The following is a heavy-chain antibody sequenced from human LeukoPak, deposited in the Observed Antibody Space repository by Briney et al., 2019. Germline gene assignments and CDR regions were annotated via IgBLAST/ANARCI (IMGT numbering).Heavy chain of an antibody. J-gene: IGHJ4*02. D-gene: IGHD2-21*01. Sequence: SVKVSCKASGGTFSSYAISWVRQAPGQGLEWMGGIIPIFGTANYAQKFQGRVTITTDESTSTAYMELSSLRSEDTAVYYCARSSAEVIPLDYWGQGTLVTVSS. CDR1: GGTFSSYA. V-gene: IGHV1-69*05. CDR3: ARSSAEVIPLDY. CDR2: IIPIFGTA.